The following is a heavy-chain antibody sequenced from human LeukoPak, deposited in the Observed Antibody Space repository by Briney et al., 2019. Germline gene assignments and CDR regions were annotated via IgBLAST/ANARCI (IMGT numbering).Heavy chain of an antibody. Sequence: PGGSLRLSCAASGFTFSSYGMHWVRQAPGKGLEWVAFIRYDGSNKYYADSVKGRFTISRDNSKNTLYLQMNSLRAEDTAVYYCAKDVATVTHYFDYWGQGTLATVSS. CDR2: IRYDGSNK. J-gene: IGHJ4*02. CDR3: AKDVATVTHYFDY. CDR1: GFTFSSYG. D-gene: IGHD4-17*01. V-gene: IGHV3-30*02.